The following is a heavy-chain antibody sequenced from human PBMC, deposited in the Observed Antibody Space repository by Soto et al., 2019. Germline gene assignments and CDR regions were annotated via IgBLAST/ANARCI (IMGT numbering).Heavy chain of an antibody. CDR1: GFSLSSHS. V-gene: IGHV3-21*01. CDR2: ISGFSTYI. J-gene: IGHJ4*02. D-gene: IGHD1-26*01. Sequence: EVQLVESGGALVKPGGSLRLSCVASGFSLSSHSMNWVRQTPDKGLEWVSSISGFSTYIYYTDSAKGRFTVSRDNAKNSLYLQMDSLRADDTAVYYCARMAGDSGTYPVDYWGKGTLVTVSS. CDR3: ARMAGDSGTYPVDY.